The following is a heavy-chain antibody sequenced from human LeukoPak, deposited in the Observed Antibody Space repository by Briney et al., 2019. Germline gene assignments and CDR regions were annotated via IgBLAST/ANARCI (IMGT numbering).Heavy chain of an antibody. J-gene: IGHJ5*02. CDR2: INPNSGGT. D-gene: IGHD2-2*01. CDR3: ARDGDIVVVPEANWFDP. V-gene: IGHV1-2*02. Sequence: ASVKVSCKASGYTLTGYYMHWVRQAPGQGLEWMGWINPNSGGTNYAQKFQGRVTMTRDTSISTAYMELSRLGSDDTAVYYCARDGDIVVVPEANWFDPWGQGTLVTVSS. CDR1: GYTLTGYY.